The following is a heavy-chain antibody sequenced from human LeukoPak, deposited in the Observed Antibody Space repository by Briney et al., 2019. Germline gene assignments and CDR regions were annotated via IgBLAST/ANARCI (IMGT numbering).Heavy chain of an antibody. D-gene: IGHD6-13*01. CDR3: ARDEGGPIAAAGTRGWFDP. J-gene: IGHJ5*02. CDR1: GFTFSSYG. V-gene: IGHV3-30*02. Sequence: GGSLRLSCAASGFTFSSYGMHWVRQAPGKGLEWVAFIRYDGSNKYYADSVKGRFTISRDNSKNTLYLQMNSLRAEDTAVYYCARDEGGPIAAAGTRGWFDPWGQGTLVTVSS. CDR2: IRYDGSNK.